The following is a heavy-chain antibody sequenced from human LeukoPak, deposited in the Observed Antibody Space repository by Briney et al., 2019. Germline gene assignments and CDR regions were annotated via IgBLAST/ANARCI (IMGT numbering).Heavy chain of an antibody. D-gene: IGHD2-21*01. CDR1: GGSVFNNSDA. V-gene: IGHV6-1*01. CDR2: TYYRSKWYN. CDR3: GRVVAIVVADHDVFAM. J-gene: IGHJ3*02. Sequence: SQTLSLTFAISGGSVFNNSDAWNSLRQSPSRGLEWLGRTYYRSKWYNDYAVSVKSRITINPDTSKNQCSLQLNSVTPEDTAVFYCGRVVAIVVADHDVFAMWGQGTMVTVSS.